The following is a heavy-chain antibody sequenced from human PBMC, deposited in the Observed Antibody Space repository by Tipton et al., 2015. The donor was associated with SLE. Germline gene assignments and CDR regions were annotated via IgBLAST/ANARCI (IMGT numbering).Heavy chain of an antibody. CDR1: GFSFDYYG. V-gene: IGHV3-9*01. D-gene: IGHD3-10*01. Sequence: SLRLSCAASGFSFDYYGMHWVRQAPGKGLEWVAGISWNSDSIGHADSVKGRFSISRDNAKSSLYLQMNSLRAEDTALYYCAKDIGGDYGSGHYYMDVWGKGTTVTVSS. CDR3: AKDIGGDYGSGHYYMDV. J-gene: IGHJ6*03. CDR2: ISWNSDSI.